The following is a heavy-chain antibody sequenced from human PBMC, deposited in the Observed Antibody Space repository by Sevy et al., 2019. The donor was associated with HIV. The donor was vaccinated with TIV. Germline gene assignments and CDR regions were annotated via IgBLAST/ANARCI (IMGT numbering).Heavy chain of an antibody. CDR3: AKGLSSIYPYSMDV. J-gene: IGHJ6*02. D-gene: IGHD3-16*01. Sequence: GGSLRLSCEASGFSFSRYGMHWVRQLAGKGLEWVAVISFDGDNKYYSDSVRGRFAISRDNSENTMHLQMNNLRLDDTAVYYCAKGLSSIYPYSMDVWGQGTTVTVSS. CDR1: GFSFSRYG. V-gene: IGHV3-30*18. CDR2: ISFDGDNK.